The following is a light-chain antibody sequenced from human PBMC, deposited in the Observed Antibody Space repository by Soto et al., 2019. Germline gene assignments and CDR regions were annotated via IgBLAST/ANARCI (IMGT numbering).Light chain of an antibody. J-gene: IGLJ2*01. Sequence: QAVVTQEPSLTVSPGGTVTLTCVSSTGAVTSGHYPYWFQQKPGQAPRTLIYDTSNKHSWTPARFSGSLLGGKAALTLSGAQPEDEAEYYCLLSYTGARPYVVFGGGTKLTVL. CDR3: LLSYTGARPYVV. CDR1: TGAVTSGHY. V-gene: IGLV7-46*01. CDR2: DTS.